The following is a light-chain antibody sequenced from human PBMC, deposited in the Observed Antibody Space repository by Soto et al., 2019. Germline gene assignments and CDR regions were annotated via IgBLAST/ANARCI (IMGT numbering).Light chain of an antibody. Sequence: EIVLTQSPATLSSFPGDRATLSCRASQYINTRLAWYQHRPGQAPRLLIYQTSLRAARIPASFSASGSGTDFTLKISDVQPEEFALYYCHQRQSRNRTFGQGTKVDIK. J-gene: IGKJ1*01. CDR2: QTS. V-gene: IGKV3D-11*01. CDR3: HQRQSRNRT. CDR1: QYINTR.